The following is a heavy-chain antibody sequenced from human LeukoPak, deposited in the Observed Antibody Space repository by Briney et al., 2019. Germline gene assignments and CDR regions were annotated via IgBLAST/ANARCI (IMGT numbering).Heavy chain of an antibody. J-gene: IGHJ4*02. CDR2: ISWDGDST. D-gene: IGHD2-2*01. CDR1: GFTFDDFA. CDR3: AKMSECTSTTCWAPFDN. V-gene: IGHV3-43D*03. Sequence: GGSLRLSCAASGFTFDDFAMHWIRQAPGKDLEWVSVISWDGDSTYYADSVKGRFTISRDNSKNSLFLQVNSLRAEDTALYYCAKMSECTSTTCWAPFDNWGQGTLVTVSS.